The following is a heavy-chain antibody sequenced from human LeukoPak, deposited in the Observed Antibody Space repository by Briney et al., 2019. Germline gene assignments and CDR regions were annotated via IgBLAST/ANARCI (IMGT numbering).Heavy chain of an antibody. Sequence: GGSLRLSCAASGFTFSSYSMNWVRQAPGKGLEWVSYISSSSSNKYYAASVKGRFTISRDNSKNTLYLQMNSLRAEDTAVYYCAKEGDTYYDFWSGYAMDNWGQGTLVTVSS. CDR2: ISSSSSNK. CDR1: GFTFSSYS. D-gene: IGHD3-3*01. J-gene: IGHJ4*02. CDR3: AKEGDTYYDFWSGYAMDN. V-gene: IGHV3-48*01.